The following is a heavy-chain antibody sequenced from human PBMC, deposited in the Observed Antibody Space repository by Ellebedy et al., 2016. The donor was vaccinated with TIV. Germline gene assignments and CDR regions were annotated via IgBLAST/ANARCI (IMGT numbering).Heavy chain of an antibody. V-gene: IGHV3-23*01. J-gene: IGHJ4*02. CDR3: ARDLSGIPNY. Sequence: GESLKISCAASGFTFSNYAMSWVRRSPGKGLDWVSLISGNGEYTYYADSVKGRFTISRDNAKNSLYLQMNSLRAEDTAVYYCARDLSGIPNYWGQGTLVTVSS. CDR2: ISGNGEYT. CDR1: GFTFSNYA. D-gene: IGHD6-25*01.